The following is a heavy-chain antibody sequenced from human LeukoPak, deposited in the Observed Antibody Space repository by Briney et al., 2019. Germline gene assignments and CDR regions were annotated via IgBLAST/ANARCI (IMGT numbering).Heavy chain of an antibody. CDR1: GYTVTGYY. J-gene: IGHJ4*02. D-gene: IGHD1-26*01. V-gene: IGHV1-2*02. CDR3: ARAGSIVGATRGGDY. Sequence: ASVKVSCKASGYTVTGYYMHWVRQAPGQGLELMGWSNPNSGVTSYAQKFQGRVTMTRDTSISTAYMELSRLGSDDTAVYYCARAGSIVGATRGGDYWGQGTLVTVSS. CDR2: SNPNSGVT.